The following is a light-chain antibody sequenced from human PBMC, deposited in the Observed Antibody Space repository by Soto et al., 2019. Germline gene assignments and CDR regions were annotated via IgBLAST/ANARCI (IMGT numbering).Light chain of an antibody. V-gene: IGKV3-11*01. Sequence: FVLPQSPATLSLSPGERATLSCRASQSVSSYLAWYQQKPGQAPRLLIYDASNRATGIPARFSGTGSGTDFTLTINNLEPEDFAVYYCQVRTNWSIAFGRGTKV. J-gene: IGKJ1*01. CDR2: DAS. CDR1: QSVSSY. CDR3: QVRTNWSIA.